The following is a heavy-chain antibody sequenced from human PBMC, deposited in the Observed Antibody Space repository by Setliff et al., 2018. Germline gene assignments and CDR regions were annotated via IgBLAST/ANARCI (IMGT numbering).Heavy chain of an antibody. CDR2: VYYSGTA. CDR3: ARGGTFRYFDY. J-gene: IGHJ4*02. CDR1: GGSFTPYY. V-gene: IGHV4-59*01. Sequence: SETLSLTCTVSGGSFTPYYWSWIRQHPGKGLEWIGYVYYSGTAYYNPSLKSRVTVIVDTSKNQFSLRLSSVTAADTAVYYCARGGTFRYFDYWGQGTPVPSPQ. D-gene: IGHD5-12*01.